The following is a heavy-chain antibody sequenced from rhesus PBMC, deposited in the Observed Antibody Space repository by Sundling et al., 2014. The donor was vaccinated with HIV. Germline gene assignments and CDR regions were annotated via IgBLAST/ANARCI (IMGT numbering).Heavy chain of an antibody. CDR3: ARDPIGYCSGGVCSYFDS. V-gene: IGHV4S10*01. Sequence: QVQLQESGPGVVKPSETLSLTCAVSGGSISDSYRWSWIRQPPGKGLEWIGYIYGTSTSTNYNPSLKSRVTISRDTSKNQFSLKLTSVTAADTAVYYCARDPIGYCSGGVCSYFDSWGQGVLVTVSS. CDR2: IYGTSTST. CDR1: GGSISDSYR. J-gene: IGHJ4*01. D-gene: IGHD2-8*01.